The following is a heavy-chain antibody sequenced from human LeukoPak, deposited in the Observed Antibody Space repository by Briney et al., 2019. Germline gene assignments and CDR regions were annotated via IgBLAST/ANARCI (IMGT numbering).Heavy chain of an antibody. V-gene: IGHV3-7*01. D-gene: IGHD6-19*01. CDR1: GFTFSSYT. Sequence: GGSLRLSCAASGFTFSSYTMNWVRQAPGKGLEWVANIKQDESEKYYLDSVKGRFTISRDNTKNSLYLEMNSLRAEDTAVYYCATIEAVRFHYWGQGTLVAVSS. J-gene: IGHJ4*02. CDR2: IKQDESEK. CDR3: ATIEAVRFHY.